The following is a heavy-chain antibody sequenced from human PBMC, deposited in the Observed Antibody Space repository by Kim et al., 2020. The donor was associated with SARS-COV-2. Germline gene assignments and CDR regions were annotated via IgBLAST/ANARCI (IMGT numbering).Heavy chain of an antibody. CDR2: ISATGGST. Sequence: GGSLRLSCAASGITFSTYAMSWVRQAPGKGLQWVSSISATGGSTKYADSVKGRFTISRDNSKNTLYLQMSSLRVDDAALYYCARDRGNVPAARFDYWGQG. D-gene: IGHD2-2*01. CDR1: GITFSTYA. CDR3: ARDRGNVPAARFDY. V-gene: IGHV3-23*01. J-gene: IGHJ4*02.